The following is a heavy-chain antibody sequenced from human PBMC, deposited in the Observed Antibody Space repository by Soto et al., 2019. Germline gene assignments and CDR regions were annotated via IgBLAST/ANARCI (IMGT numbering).Heavy chain of an antibody. J-gene: IGHJ6*02. Sequence: QVQLVESGGGVVQPGRSLRLSCAASGFTFSSYGMHWVRQAPGKGLEWVAVISYDGRNKYYADSVKGRFTISRDNSKNTRYLQMNSLRAEDTAVYYCAKEIIGAATPYYYYGMDVWGQGTTVTVSS. V-gene: IGHV3-30*18. CDR3: AKEIIGAATPYYYYGMDV. D-gene: IGHD2-15*01. CDR1: GFTFSSYG. CDR2: ISYDGRNK.